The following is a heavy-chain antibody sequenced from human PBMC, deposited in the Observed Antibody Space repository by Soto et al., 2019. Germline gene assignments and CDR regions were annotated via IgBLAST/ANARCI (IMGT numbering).Heavy chain of an antibody. J-gene: IGHJ3*01. CDR3: ARSPVGDAFNV. Sequence: EVQLVESGGGLVKPGGSLRLSCAASGFTFSSYSMNWVRQAPGKGLEWVSSISSGSDYIFYADSVKGRFTISRDNAKNSLFLKMNSLTAEDTAVYYCARSPVGDAFNVWGRGTVVTVSS. V-gene: IGHV3-21*01. CDR2: ISSGSDYI. CDR1: GFTFSSYS.